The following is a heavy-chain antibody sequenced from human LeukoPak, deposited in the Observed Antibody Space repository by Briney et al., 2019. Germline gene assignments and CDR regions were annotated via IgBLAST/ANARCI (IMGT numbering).Heavy chain of an antibody. V-gene: IGHV1-18*01. CDR2: SSAYIGDT. CDR1: DYTFTNSG. CDR3: ARGLGSAFDY. Sequence: ASVKVSCKASDYTFTNSGSTWVRQAPGQGLEWMGWSSAYIGDTSYAQKFQGRITMTTDTSTSTAYMELRGLRSGDTAVYYCARGLGSAFDYWGQGTLVTVSS. D-gene: IGHD3-9*01. J-gene: IGHJ4*02.